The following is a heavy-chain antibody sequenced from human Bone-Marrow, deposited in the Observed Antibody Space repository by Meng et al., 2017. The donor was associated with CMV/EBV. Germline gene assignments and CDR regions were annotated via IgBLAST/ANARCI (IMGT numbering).Heavy chain of an antibody. Sequence: GESLKISCAASGSYFSVSGMHWVRQAPGKGLEWVSIMFGDGRRFYVDSVKGRFTVSGDDSKNTLDLQMNSLRAEDTAVYYCNSNHAAYWGQGTLVTVSS. CDR2: MFGDGRR. V-gene: IGHV3-NL1*01. CDR1: GSYFSVSG. D-gene: IGHD1-14*01. J-gene: IGHJ4*02. CDR3: NSNHAAY.